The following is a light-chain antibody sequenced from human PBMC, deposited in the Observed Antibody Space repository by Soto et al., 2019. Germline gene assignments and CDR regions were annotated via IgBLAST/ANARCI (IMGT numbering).Light chain of an antibody. CDR1: QSISSW. Sequence: ITMTQSPSALSATVGDRVTSTCRASQSISSWLAWYQQKPGKAPKLLIYDASSLESGVPSRFSGSGSGTEFTLTISSLQPDDFGNYYCQQYNDYAWTFGQGAKVDI. CDR3: QQYNDYAWT. J-gene: IGKJ1*01. V-gene: IGKV1-5*01. CDR2: DAS.